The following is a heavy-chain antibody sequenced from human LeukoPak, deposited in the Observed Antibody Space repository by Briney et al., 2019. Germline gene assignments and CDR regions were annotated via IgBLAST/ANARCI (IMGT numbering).Heavy chain of an antibody. CDR3: ARQAGPDGHNYGY. D-gene: IGHD5-24*01. J-gene: IGHJ4*02. Sequence: GGSLRLSCAASGFTFSNYAMSWVRQGPGRGLEWVSSISSTSRSIWYADSVKGRFTISRDNSEHTLYLQLNSLRADDTALYYCARQAGPDGHNYGYWGQGALVTVSS. CDR1: GFTFSNYA. CDR2: ISSTSRSI. V-gene: IGHV3-23*01.